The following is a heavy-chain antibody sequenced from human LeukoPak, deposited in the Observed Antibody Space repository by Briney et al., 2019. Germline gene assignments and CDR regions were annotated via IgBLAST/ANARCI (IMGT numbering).Heavy chain of an antibody. J-gene: IGHJ4*02. CDR2: INHSGST. V-gene: IGHV4-30-2*01. Sequence: PSQTLSLTCTVSGGSISSGGYYWSWIRQPPGKGLEWIGEINHSGSTNYNPSLKSRVTISVDTSKNQFSLKLSSVTAADTAVYYCASLGGGYVIDYWGQGTLVTVSS. D-gene: IGHD5-12*01. CDR3: ASLGGGYVIDY. CDR1: GGSISSGGYY.